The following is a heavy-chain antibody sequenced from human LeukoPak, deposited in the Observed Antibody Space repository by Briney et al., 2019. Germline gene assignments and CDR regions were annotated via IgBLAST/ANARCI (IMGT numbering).Heavy chain of an antibody. CDR3: ARVGGTNYYYYGMDV. CDR2: IYYSGST. J-gene: IGHJ6*02. V-gene: IGHV4-59*01. CDR1: GGSISSYY. Sequence: SETLSLTCTVSGGSISSYYWSWIRQPPGKGLGWIGYIYYSGSTNYNPSLKSRVTISIDTSKNQFSLKLSSVTAADTAVYYCARVGGTNYYYYGMDVWGQRITVTVSS. D-gene: IGHD1-26*01.